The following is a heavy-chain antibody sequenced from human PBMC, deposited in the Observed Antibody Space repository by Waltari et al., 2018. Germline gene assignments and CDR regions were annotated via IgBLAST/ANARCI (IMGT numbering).Heavy chain of an antibody. CDR2: ISGSGATP. J-gene: IGHJ4*02. CDR1: GFSFMGYA. D-gene: IGHD3-16*02. Sequence: EVQLLESAGGLVQPGGALRLSCAASGFSFMGYAMGWVRQAPGEGLEWVPSISGSGATPCYADSVKGRFTSVRDNSKDTLYLQMNSLRVDDSAVYYCAKGSRGYTNYFFDYWGQGALVTVSS. CDR3: AKGSRGYTNYFFDY. V-gene: IGHV3-23*01.